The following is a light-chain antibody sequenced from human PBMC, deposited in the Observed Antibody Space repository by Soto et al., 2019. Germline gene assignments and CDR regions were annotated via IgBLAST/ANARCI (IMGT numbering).Light chain of an antibody. V-gene: IGLV1-47*01. CDR3: ASWDDSLSATL. Sequence: QSALTQPTSASGAPGQRVTISCSGSSSNIGGNYVYWYQQLPGTAPKLLIYRNNQRPSGVPDRFSGSKSDTSASLAISGLRSEDEADYYCASWDDSLSATLFGGGTKVTVL. CDR1: SSNIGGNY. J-gene: IGLJ2*01. CDR2: RNN.